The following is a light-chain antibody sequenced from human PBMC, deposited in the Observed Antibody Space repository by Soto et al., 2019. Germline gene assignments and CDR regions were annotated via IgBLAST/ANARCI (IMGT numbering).Light chain of an antibody. Sequence: EIVLTQSPGTLSLSPGERATLSCRASQSVSSSYFAWYQQKPGQAPRLLIYGASNRATDIPDRFSGSGSGTDFTITISRLEPEDFAVYYCQQYSNSPPYTFGQGTKLEIK. CDR2: GAS. CDR3: QQYSNSPPYT. V-gene: IGKV3-20*01. CDR1: QSVSSSY. J-gene: IGKJ2*01.